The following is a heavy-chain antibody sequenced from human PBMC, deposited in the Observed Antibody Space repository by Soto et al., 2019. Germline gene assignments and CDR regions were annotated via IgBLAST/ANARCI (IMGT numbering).Heavy chain of an antibody. Sequence: ASVKVSCKASGYTFTSYDINWVRQATGQGLEWMGWMNPNSGNTGYAQKFQGRVTMTRNTSISTAYMELSSLRSEDTAVYYCARSGLPYSSGWYYFDYWGQGTLVTVSS. CDR1: GYTFTSYD. CDR3: ARSGLPYSSGWYYFDY. D-gene: IGHD6-19*01. J-gene: IGHJ4*02. V-gene: IGHV1-8*01. CDR2: MNPNSGNT.